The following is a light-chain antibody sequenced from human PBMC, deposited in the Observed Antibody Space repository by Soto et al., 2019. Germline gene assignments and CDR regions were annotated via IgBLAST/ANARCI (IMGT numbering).Light chain of an antibody. CDR1: SSDVGGYNY. V-gene: IGLV2-11*01. J-gene: IGLJ7*01. Sequence: QSVLTQPRSVSGSPGQSVTISCTGTSSDVGGYNYVSWYQQHPGKAPKLMIYDVSKRPSGVPDRFSGSKSGNTASLTISGLQAEHEADYYCCSYAGSHPLFGGGTQLTVL. CDR2: DVS. CDR3: CSYAGSHPL.